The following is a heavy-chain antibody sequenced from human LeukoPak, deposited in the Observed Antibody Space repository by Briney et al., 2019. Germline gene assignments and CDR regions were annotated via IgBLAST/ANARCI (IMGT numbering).Heavy chain of an antibody. CDR2: IYSGGST. CDR3: ARGTVTMVDY. J-gene: IGHJ4*02. CDR1: GFTVSSNY. D-gene: IGHD3-10*01. V-gene: IGHV3-66*01. Sequence: GGSLRLSFAASGFTVSSNYMSWVRQAPGRGLEWVSVIYSGGSTYYADSVKGGFTISRDNSKNTLFLQMNSLRAGDTAVYYCARGTVTMVDYWGQGTLVTVSS.